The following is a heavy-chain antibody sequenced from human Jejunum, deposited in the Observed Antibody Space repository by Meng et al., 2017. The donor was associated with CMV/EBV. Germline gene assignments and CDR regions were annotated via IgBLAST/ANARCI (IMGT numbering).Heavy chain of an antibody. Sequence: HYWGWIRQSPGKGLEWIGTIYSSGRTYYNPSLKSRVTISVDTSRNHFSLNLTSVTAADAAVFYCVRVAIVVVPAALLWTYYFDFWGQGTLGTVSS. CDR1: HY. V-gene: IGHV4-39*07. CDR2: IYSSGRT. CDR3: VRVAIVVVPAALLWTYYFDF. D-gene: IGHD2-2*01. J-gene: IGHJ4*02.